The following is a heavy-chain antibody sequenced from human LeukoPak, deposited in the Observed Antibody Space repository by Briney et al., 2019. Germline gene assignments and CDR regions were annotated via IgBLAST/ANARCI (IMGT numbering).Heavy chain of an antibody. CDR3: ARVIHALLGNDTGWAQIDY. J-gene: IGHJ4*02. Sequence: PGGSLRLSCAASGFTFSSHAIHWVRQAPGKGLEWVAVIWFDGSNKYYVDSVKGRFTISRDNSKKTVYLQMDSLRAEDTAVYYCARVIHALLGNDTGWAQIDYWGQGTLVTVSS. CDR1: GFTFSSHA. D-gene: IGHD6-19*01. CDR2: IWFDGSNK. V-gene: IGHV3-33*01.